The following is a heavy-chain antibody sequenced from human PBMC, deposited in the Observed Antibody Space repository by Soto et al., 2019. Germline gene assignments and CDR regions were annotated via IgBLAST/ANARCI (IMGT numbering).Heavy chain of an antibody. V-gene: IGHV3-30-3*01. CDR2: ISYDGSNK. CDR1: GFTFSSYA. D-gene: IGHD3-22*01. Sequence: GGSLRLSCAASGFTFSSYAMHWVRQAPGKGLEWVAVISYDGSNKYYAESVKGRFTISRDNSKNTLYLQMNSLRAEGTAVYYCARTWSYYYDSSGYFDYWGQGTLVTVSS. J-gene: IGHJ4*02. CDR3: ARTWSYYYDSSGYFDY.